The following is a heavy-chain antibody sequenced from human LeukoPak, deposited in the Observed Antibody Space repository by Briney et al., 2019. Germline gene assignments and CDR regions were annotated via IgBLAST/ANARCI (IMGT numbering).Heavy chain of an antibody. D-gene: IGHD5-12*01. V-gene: IGHV3-23*01. J-gene: IGHJ4*02. Sequence: GGSLRLSCAASGFTFSSYAMSWVRQAPGKGLKWVSAVTSSGSNTYYADSVKGRFTISRDNSKNTLYLQMNSLRVEDTAVYYCAKSRVGYDYWGQGTLVTVSS. CDR2: VTSSGSNT. CDR1: GFTFSSYA. CDR3: AKSRVGYDY.